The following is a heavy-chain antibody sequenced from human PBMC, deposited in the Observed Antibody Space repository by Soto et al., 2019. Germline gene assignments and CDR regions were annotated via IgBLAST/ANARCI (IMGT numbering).Heavy chain of an antibody. CDR3: ARGGTSVVVPAAMDFDY. Sequence: SQTLSLTCAISGDSVSSNSAAWNWIRQSPSRGLEWLGRTYYRSKWYNDYAVSVKSRITINPDTSKNQSSMQLNSVTPEDTAVYYCARGGTSVVVPAAMDFDYWGQGTLVTVSS. CDR1: GDSVSSNSAA. CDR2: TYYRSKWYN. D-gene: IGHD2-2*01. J-gene: IGHJ4*02. V-gene: IGHV6-1*01.